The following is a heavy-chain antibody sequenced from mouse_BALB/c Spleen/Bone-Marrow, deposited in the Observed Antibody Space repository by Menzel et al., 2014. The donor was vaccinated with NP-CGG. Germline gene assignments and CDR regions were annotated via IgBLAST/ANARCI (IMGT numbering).Heavy chain of an antibody. Sequence: QVQLQQSGAELVKPGASVMMSCKASGYTFSSYYMYWVKQRPGQGLEWIGEINPSNGGTKFNKKFKSKATLTVDKSSSTAYMQLSRLTSEDSAVYYCSRSNYGYWYFDVWGAGTTVTVSS. CDR3: SRSNYGYWYFDV. J-gene: IGHJ1*01. CDR1: GYTFSSYY. CDR2: INPSNGGT. D-gene: IGHD1-1*01. V-gene: IGHV1S81*02.